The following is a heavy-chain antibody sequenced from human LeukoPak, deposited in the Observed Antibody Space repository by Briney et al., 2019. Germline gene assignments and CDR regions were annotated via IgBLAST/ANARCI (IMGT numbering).Heavy chain of an antibody. CDR1: GGSISSYF. Sequence: SSETLSLTCTVSGGSISSYFWSWIRQPPGKGLEWIGYISYSGSTNYNPSLKSRVTISVDTSKNQFSLKLNSVTAADTAVYYCATGLQYGLWGVPYFYYMHAWGKGTTVTVSS. D-gene: IGHD3-10*01. V-gene: IGHV4-59*01. CDR2: ISYSGST. J-gene: IGHJ6*03. CDR3: ATGLQYGLWGVPYFYYMHA.